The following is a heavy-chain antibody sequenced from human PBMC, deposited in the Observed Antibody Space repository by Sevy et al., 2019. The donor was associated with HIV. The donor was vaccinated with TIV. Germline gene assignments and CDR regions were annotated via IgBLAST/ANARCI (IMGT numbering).Heavy chain of an antibody. D-gene: IGHD6-25*01. CDR2: IYYNGST. Sequence: SETLSLTCTVSGGSISSYYLNWIRQPPGKGLEWIAYIYYNGSTNYNPAPKSGVTMSVKTSKNQFSLNLSSVTAADAAVYYCARADSGYYYGMDVWGQGTTVTVSS. CDR1: GGSISSYY. CDR3: ARADSGYYYGMDV. J-gene: IGHJ6*02. V-gene: IGHV4-59*01.